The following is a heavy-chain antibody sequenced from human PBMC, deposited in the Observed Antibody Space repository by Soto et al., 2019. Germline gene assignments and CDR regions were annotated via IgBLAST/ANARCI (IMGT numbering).Heavy chain of an antibody. CDR2: IYYSGST. Sequence: SETLSLTCAVSGYSISSSNWWDWIRQPPGKGLEWIGSIYYSGSTYYNPSLKSRVTISVDTSKNQFSLKLSSVTAADTAVYYCARHGPGGSYSDDWGQGTLVTVSS. D-gene: IGHD1-26*01. J-gene: IGHJ4*02. CDR1: GYSISSSNW. V-gene: IGHV4-38-2*01. CDR3: ARHGPGGSYSDD.